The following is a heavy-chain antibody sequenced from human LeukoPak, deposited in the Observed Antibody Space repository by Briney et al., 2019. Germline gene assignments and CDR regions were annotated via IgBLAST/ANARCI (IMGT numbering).Heavy chain of an antibody. CDR2: IYYSGST. CDR3: ARHYYDRSDSYSFDC. D-gene: IGHD3-22*01. J-gene: IGHJ4*02. Sequence: PSETLSLTCTVSGGSISSYYWSWIRQPPGKGLEWIGYIYYSGSTNYNPSLKSRVTISVDTSKNQFSLKLSSVTAADTGVSYCARHYYDRSDSYSFDCWGQGTLVTVSS. CDR1: GGSISSYY. V-gene: IGHV4-59*08.